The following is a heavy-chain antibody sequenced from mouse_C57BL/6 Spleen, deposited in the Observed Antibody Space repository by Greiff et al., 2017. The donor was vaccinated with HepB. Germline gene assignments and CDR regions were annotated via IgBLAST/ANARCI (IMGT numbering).Heavy chain of an antibody. D-gene: IGHD3-2*02. CDR2: INPNNGGT. J-gene: IGHJ3*01. Sequence: EVQLQQSGPELVKPGASVKIPCKASGYTFTDYNMDWVKQSHGKSLEWIGDINPNNGGTIYNQKFKGKATLTVDKSSSTAYMELRSLTSEDTAVYYCARGAGQLRLRPFAYWGQGTLVTVSA. V-gene: IGHV1-18*01. CDR1: GYTFTDYN. CDR3: ARGAGQLRLRPFAY.